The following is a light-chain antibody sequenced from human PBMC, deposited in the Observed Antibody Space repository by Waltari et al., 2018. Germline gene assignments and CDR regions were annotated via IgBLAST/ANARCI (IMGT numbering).Light chain of an antibody. J-gene: IGKJ2*03. CDR2: AAS. CDR3: QHYYDNPYS. CDR1: QNIYSN. V-gene: IGKV1-6*01. Sequence: IKMTQSPSALSASVGDRVTISCRASQNIYSNLAWYQQKPGKAPKLLIYAASSLQSGIPSRFSGSGSGTDFTLTISSLQPEDSAAYYCQHYYDNPYSFGQGTKVEIK.